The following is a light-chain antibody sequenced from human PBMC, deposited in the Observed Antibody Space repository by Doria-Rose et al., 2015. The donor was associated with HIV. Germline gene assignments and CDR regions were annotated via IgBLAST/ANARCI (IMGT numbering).Light chain of an antibody. CDR3: QQTYSSPPWT. V-gene: IGKV1-39*01. Sequence: SSSLSASIGDRVTITCRASQTVSTYLNWFQQEPGKAPKLLIYAASRLQSGVPSRSSGSGSGTDFTLTISGLQPGDFATYYCQQTYSSPPWTFGQGAKVEMK. CDR2: AAS. J-gene: IGKJ1*01. CDR1: QTVSTY.